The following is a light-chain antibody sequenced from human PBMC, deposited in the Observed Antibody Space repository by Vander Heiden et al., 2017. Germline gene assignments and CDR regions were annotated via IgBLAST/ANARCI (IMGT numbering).Light chain of an antibody. CDR2: SNN. Sequence: QPVLTQHPSASGTPGQTVRISCSGSSSNNGSNTVNWYQQLPGTAPKLLIYSNNQRPSGVPDRFSGSKSGTSASLAISGLQYEDEADYYCAAWDDSLNGPVFGGGTKLTVL. CDR3: AAWDDSLNGPV. CDR1: SSNNGSNT. V-gene: IGLV1-44*01. J-gene: IGLJ3*02.